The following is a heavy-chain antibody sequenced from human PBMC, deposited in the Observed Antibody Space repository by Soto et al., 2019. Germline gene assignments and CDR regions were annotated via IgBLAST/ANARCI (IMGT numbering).Heavy chain of an antibody. V-gene: IGHV1-69*13. CDR3: ARDGGAAGNNWFDP. Sequence: SVKVSCKASGGTFSSYAISWVRQAPGQGLEWMGGIIPIFGTANYAQKFQGRVTITADESTSTAYMELSSLRSEDTAVYYCARDGGAAGNNWFDPWGQGTLVTVSS. CDR1: GGTFSSYA. D-gene: IGHD6-13*01. J-gene: IGHJ5*02. CDR2: IIPIFGTA.